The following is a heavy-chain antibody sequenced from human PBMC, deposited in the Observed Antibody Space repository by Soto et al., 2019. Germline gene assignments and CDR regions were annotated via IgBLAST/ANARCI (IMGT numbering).Heavy chain of an antibody. Sequence: SETLSLTCAVYGGSVNGYYWNWIRQPPGKGLEWIGEINHTGGTHYNPSLKSRVTMSVDTSKNQFSLRLSSVTAADAAIYYCATRITVFGLLIPPFDPWGQGTKVTVYS. J-gene: IGHJ5*02. CDR2: INHTGGT. CDR3: ATRITVFGLLIPPFDP. D-gene: IGHD3-3*01. V-gene: IGHV4-34*01. CDR1: GGSVNGYY.